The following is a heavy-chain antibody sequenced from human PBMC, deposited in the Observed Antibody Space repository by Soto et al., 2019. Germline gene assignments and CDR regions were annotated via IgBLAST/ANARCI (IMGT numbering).Heavy chain of an antibody. V-gene: IGHV3-23*01. CDR3: AKGHYYDNSGHFDY. D-gene: IGHD3-22*01. Sequence: LRLSCAASGFTFRSYAMNWVLQAPGKGLEWVSAISGSADSTYYADSMKGRFTISRDNSKDTLYLQINSLRAEDTAVYYCAKGHYYDNSGHFDYCGQGTLVTVSS. CDR1: GFTFRSYA. J-gene: IGHJ4*02. CDR2: ISGSADST.